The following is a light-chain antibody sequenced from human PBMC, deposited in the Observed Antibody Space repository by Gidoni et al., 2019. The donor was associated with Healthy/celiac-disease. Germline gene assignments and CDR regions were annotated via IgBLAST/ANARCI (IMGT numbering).Light chain of an antibody. Sequence: EIVLTQSPATLSLSPGERATLSCRASQSVSSSYLAWYQQKPGQAPRLLIYGASSRATGIPDRFSGSGSGTDFTLTISRLEPEDFAVYYCQQYGSSPEYTFGQGTKLEIK. CDR3: QQYGSSPEYT. J-gene: IGKJ2*01. V-gene: IGKV3-20*01. CDR1: QSVSSSY. CDR2: GAS.